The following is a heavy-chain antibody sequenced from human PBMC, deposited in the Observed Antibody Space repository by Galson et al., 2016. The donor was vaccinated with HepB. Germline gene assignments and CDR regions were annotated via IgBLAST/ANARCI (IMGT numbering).Heavy chain of an antibody. CDR2: TYYRSKWYT. J-gene: IGHJ4*02. V-gene: IGHV6-1*01. CDR1: GDSVSSDSAA. CDR3: AVGHVGTAEDLPFDY. Sequence: CAISGDSVSSDSAAWDWLRQSPSRGLEWLGRTYYRSKWYTDYPESAKGRVTINPDTSKNQFSLQLNSVTPEDTAVYYCAVGHVGTAEDLPFDYWGQGTLVTVSS. D-gene: IGHD7-27*01.